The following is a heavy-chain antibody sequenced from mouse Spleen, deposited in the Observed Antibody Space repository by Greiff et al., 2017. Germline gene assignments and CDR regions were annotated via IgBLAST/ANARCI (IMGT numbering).Heavy chain of an antibody. CDR2: ISSGSSTI. CDR1: GFTFSDYG. Sequence: DVMLVESGGGLVKPGGSLKLSCAASGFTFSDYGMHWVRQAPEKGLEWVAYISSGSSTIYYADTVKGRFTISRDNAKNTLFLQMTSLRSEDTAMYYCARKKLTLYYFDYWGQGTTLTVSS. V-gene: IGHV5-17*01. CDR3: ARKKLTLYYFDY. J-gene: IGHJ2*01.